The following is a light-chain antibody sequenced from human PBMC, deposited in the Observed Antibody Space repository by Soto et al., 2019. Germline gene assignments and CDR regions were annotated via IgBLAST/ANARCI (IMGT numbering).Light chain of an antibody. V-gene: IGKV3-20*01. Sequence: ERVMTQSRGTLSLSPGERATLSCRASQSVSSSYLAWYQQKPGQAPRLLIYGASSRATGIPDRFSGSGSGTDFTLTISRLEPEDFAVYYCQQYGSSPWTFGQGTKV. CDR2: GAS. CDR3: QQYGSSPWT. J-gene: IGKJ1*01. CDR1: QSVSSSY.